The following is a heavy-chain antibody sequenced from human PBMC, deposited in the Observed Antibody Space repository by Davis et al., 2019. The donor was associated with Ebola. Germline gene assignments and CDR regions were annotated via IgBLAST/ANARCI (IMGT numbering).Heavy chain of an antibody. CDR2: IIPIFGTA. CDR1: GGTFSSYA. D-gene: IGHD5-12*01. Sequence: SVKVSCKASGGTFSSYAISWVRQAPGQGLEWMGGIIPIFGTANYAQKFQGRVTITADESTSTAYMELSSLRSEDTAVYYCAEWHSGYDPGPYYYYYMDVWGKGTTVTVSS. V-gene: IGHV1-69*13. J-gene: IGHJ6*03. CDR3: AEWHSGYDPGPYYYYYMDV.